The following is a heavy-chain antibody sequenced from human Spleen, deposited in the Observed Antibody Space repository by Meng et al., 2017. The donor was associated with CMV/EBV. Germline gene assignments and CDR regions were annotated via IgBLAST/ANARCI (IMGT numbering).Heavy chain of an antibody. CDR3: ARSMGYSSSWYRI. V-gene: IGHV1-46*01. D-gene: IGHD6-13*01. CDR1: GYTFTSYS. J-gene: IGHJ4*02. Sequence: ASVKVSCKASGYTFTSYSMHWVRQAPGQGLEWMGIINPSDNITTYAQNFQGRVTMSRDTSTSTVYMELSRLGSEDTAVYYCARSMGYSSSWYRIWGQGTLVTVSS. CDR2: INPSDNIT.